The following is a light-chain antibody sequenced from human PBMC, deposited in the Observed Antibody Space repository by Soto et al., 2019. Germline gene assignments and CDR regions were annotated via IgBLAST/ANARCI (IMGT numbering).Light chain of an antibody. J-gene: IGKJ4*02. CDR2: DAS. Sequence: EIVLTQSPATLSLSPGERATLSCRARQSVGRNLAWYQQKAGQSPRLLIYDASSRATGIPARFSGSGSGTDFNLPISTRQPEDFAVYYWQHRSNWPLTFRGGPKVEIK. CDR3: QHRSNWPLT. V-gene: IGKV3-11*01. CDR1: QSVGRN.